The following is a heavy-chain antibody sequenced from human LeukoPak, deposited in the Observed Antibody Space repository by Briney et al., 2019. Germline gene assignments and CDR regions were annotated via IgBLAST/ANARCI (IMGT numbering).Heavy chain of an antibody. V-gene: IGHV3-7*01. Sequence: GGSLRLSCTASGFIFSNYYMGWVRQAPGKGLEWVANIIEDGSKKYYVDSVEGRFTISRDNAKNSVYLQMNSLRAEDTGLYYCARRRYGTGMDVWGQGNTVTVSS. D-gene: IGHD3-10*01. CDR2: IIEDGSKK. CDR1: GFIFSNYY. J-gene: IGHJ6*02. CDR3: ARRRYGTGMDV.